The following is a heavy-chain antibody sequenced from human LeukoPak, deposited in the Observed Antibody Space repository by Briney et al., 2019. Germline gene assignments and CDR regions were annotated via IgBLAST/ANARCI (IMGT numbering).Heavy chain of an antibody. CDR3: AKCSPSCFNGLDV. V-gene: IGHV3-23*01. Sequence: GASLRLSCVASGLTFSTYSMTWVRQAPGKGLEWLSSISSGGTFTYYADSVKGRFTISRDNSKSTLYLQMNSLRAEDPAVYYCAKCSPSCFNGLDVWGQGTTVTVSS. D-gene: IGHD3-10*02. J-gene: IGHJ6*02. CDR2: ISSGGTFT. CDR1: GLTFSTYS.